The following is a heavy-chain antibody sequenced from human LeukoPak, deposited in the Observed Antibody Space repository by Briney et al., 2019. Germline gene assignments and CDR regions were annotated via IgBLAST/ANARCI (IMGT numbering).Heavy chain of an antibody. CDR2: IKSRADGGTT. J-gene: IGHJ4*02. CDR3: LIFPGR. CDR1: GFSVINAW. Sequence: PGGSLRLSCAASGFSVINAWMSWVRQAPGQGLEWVGRIKSRADGGTTGYAAPVEGRFSISRDDSENTLYLQMNGLQIDDTALYYCLIFPGRWGQGTLVTVSS. D-gene: IGHD3-3*01. V-gene: IGHV3-15*05.